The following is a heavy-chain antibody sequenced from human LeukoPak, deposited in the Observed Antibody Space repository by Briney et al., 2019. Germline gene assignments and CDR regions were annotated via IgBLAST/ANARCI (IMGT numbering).Heavy chain of an antibody. CDR3: AKAYSSSWYSSSKSFDY. V-gene: IGHV3-23*01. J-gene: IGHJ4*02. CDR1: GFTFSSYA. D-gene: IGHD6-13*01. Sequence: PGGSLRLSCAASGFTFSSYAMSWVRQAPGKGLEWVSAISGSGGSTYYADSVKGRFTISRDNSKNTLYLQMNSLRAEDTAVYYCAKAYSSSWYSSSKSFDYWGQGTLVTVSS. CDR2: ISGSGGST.